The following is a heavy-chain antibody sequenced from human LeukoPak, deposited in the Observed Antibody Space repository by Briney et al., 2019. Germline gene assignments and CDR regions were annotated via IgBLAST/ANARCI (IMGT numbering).Heavy chain of an antibody. J-gene: IGHJ4*02. CDR1: GYTFTSYG. CDR2: ISAYNGNT. Sequence: ASVKVSCKASGYTFTSYGISWVRQAPGQGLEWMGWISAYNGNTNYAQKLQGRVTMTTDTSTSTAYMELRSLRSDDTAVCYCASISYGDYSFDYWGQGTLVTVSS. D-gene: IGHD4-17*01. V-gene: IGHV1-18*01. CDR3: ASISYGDYSFDY.